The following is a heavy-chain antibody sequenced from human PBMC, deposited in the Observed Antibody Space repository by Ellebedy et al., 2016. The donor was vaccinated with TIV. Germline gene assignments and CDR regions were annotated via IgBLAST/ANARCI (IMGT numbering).Heavy chain of an antibody. D-gene: IGHD2-15*01. Sequence: GKTNYNPSLISRVSMSLDTSKDQFSLKLTSVTAADTAVYYCARGIVWQLFFTHWGQGTLVTVSS. CDR2: GKT. CDR3: ARGIVWQLFFTH. V-gene: IGHV4-59*09. J-gene: IGHJ1*01.